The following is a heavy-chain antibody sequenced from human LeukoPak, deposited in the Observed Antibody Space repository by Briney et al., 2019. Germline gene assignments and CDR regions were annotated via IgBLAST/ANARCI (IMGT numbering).Heavy chain of an antibody. CDR1: GFTFSSYS. Sequence: PGGSLRLSCAASGFTFSSYSMNWVRQAPGKGLEWVSSISSSSSYIYYADSVKGRFTISRDNSKNMLYLEMNSLRVEDTAMFYCAKEVGRDDSETPGTLWGLGTMVTVSS. V-gene: IGHV3-21*06. J-gene: IGHJ3*01. CDR2: ISSSSSYI. CDR3: AKEVGRDDSETPGTL. D-gene: IGHD5-24*01.